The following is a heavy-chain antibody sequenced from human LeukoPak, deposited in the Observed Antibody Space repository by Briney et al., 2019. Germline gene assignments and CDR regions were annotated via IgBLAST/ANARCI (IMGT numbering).Heavy chain of an antibody. Sequence: SDTLSLTCAVSGGSISSGGYSWSWIRQPPGRGLEWIVYIYHSGSTYYNPSLKSRVTISVDRSKNQFSLKLSSVTAADTAVYYCARNYYYYGMDVRGQGTTVTVSS. CDR1: GGSISSGGYS. CDR3: ARNYYYYGMDV. CDR2: IYHSGST. J-gene: IGHJ6*02. V-gene: IGHV4-30-2*01.